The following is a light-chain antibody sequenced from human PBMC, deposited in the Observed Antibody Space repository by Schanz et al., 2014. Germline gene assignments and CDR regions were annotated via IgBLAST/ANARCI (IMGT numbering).Light chain of an antibody. V-gene: IGLV2-14*02. CDR2: DVS. Sequence: QSALTQPASVSGSPGQSITISCTGTTNYGGSYNLVSWYQQSPGKAPQLMIYDVSNRPSGVSNRFSGSKSGNTASLTISGLQAEDEADYYCSSFTSSLRWVFGGGTKLTVL. CDR1: TNYGGSYNL. J-gene: IGLJ3*02. CDR3: SSFTSSLRWV.